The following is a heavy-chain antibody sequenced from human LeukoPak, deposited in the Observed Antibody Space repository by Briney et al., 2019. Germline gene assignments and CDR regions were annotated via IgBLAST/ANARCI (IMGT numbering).Heavy chain of an antibody. Sequence: PSETLSLTCTVSGGSISSSSYYWGWIRQPPGKGLEWIGSMYYSGSTYYNPSLKSRVTISVDTSKNQFSLKLSSVTAADTAVHYCGRTYCSDGSCDDYFDYWGQGTLVTVSS. J-gene: IGHJ4*02. CDR1: GGSISSSSYY. D-gene: IGHD2-15*01. CDR3: GRTYCSDGSCDDYFDY. V-gene: IGHV4-39*01. CDR2: MYYSGST.